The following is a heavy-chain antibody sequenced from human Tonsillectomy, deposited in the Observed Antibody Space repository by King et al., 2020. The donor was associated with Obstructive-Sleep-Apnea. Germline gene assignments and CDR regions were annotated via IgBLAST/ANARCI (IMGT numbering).Heavy chain of an antibody. CDR1: GGSISSSSYY. Sequence: QLQESGPGLVKPSETLSLTCTVSGGSISSSSYYWGWIRQPPGKGLEWIGSIYYSGSTYYNPSLKSRVTISVDTSKNQFSLKLSSVTAADTAVYYCARVVRGVIWFGELPYWGQGTLVTVSS. D-gene: IGHD3-10*01. CDR3: ARVVRGVIWFGELPY. CDR2: IYYSGST. J-gene: IGHJ4*02. V-gene: IGHV4-39*07.